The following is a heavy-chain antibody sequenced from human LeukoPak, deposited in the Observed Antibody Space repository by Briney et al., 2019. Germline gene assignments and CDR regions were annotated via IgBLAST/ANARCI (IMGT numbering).Heavy chain of an antibody. J-gene: IGHJ5*02. CDR1: GVTLSPYD. V-gene: IGHV3-30*18. D-gene: IGHD3-10*01. Sequence: GGSLRLSCAASGVTLSPYDMHWVRQAPGKGLEGVAVISYEGGTQHYADSVKGRFIISRDNPRNTLYLQMNILRTEDTAVYYCAKEGTPQVSTWYDLWGQGNQVIVSS. CDR2: ISYEGGTQ. CDR3: AKEGTPQVSTWYDL.